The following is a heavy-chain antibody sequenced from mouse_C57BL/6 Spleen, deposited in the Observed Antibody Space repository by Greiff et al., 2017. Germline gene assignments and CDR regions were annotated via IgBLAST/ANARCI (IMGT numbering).Heavy chain of an antibody. Sequence: VQLQQSGAELARPGASVKLSCKASGYTFTSYGIRWVKQRPGQGLEWIGEIYPRGGYTNYNEKFKGKATLTADKSSSTAYMELRSLTFEDSAISYCARGGGANFDYWGQGTTLTVSS. V-gene: IGHV1-81*01. CDR3: ARGGGANFDY. CDR2: IYPRGGYT. D-gene: IGHD1-1*02. CDR1: GYTFTSYG. J-gene: IGHJ2*01.